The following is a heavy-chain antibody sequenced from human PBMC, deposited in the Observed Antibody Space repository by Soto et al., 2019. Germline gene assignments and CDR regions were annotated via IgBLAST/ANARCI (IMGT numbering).Heavy chain of an antibody. J-gene: IGHJ3*02. V-gene: IGHV1-18*01. Sequence: QVQLVQSGAEVKKPGASVTVSCKASGYTFTSYGISWVRQSPGQGPEWMGWISAYNGNTNYAQKLQGRVTMTTDTSTSTAYMELRSLRSDDTAVYYCATLMNCSSTSCYDNDAFDIWGQGTMVTVSS. D-gene: IGHD2-2*01. CDR1: GYTFTSYG. CDR3: ATLMNCSSTSCYDNDAFDI. CDR2: ISAYNGNT.